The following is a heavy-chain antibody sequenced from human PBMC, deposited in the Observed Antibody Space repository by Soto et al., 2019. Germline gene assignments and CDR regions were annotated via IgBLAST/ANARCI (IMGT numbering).Heavy chain of an antibody. Sequence: LKISCKGSGYTFTSYWIGWVRQMPGEGLEWMGVIYPSDSDIRYSPSFQGKVTISADKSITTAYLQWSSLKAADTAMYYCVRSGTSSGRFSDYWGQGTLVTVSS. CDR1: GYTFTSYW. CDR3: VRSGTSSGRFSDY. V-gene: IGHV5-51*01. J-gene: IGHJ4*02. CDR2: IYPSDSDI. D-gene: IGHD2-15*01.